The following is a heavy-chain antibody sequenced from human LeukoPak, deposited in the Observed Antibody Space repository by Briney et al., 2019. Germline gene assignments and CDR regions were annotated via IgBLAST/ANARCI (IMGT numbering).Heavy chain of an antibody. Sequence: SQTLSLTCTVSGNSISSGDNYWSWIRQPAGKGLEWIGRIYTSGSTNYNPSLKSRVTISGDTSKNQFSLRLSSVTAADTAVYYCARGVVAYCGGDCYYFDYWGQGTLVTVSS. CDR2: IYTSGST. D-gene: IGHD2-21*02. J-gene: IGHJ4*02. CDR1: GNSISSGDNY. CDR3: ARGVVAYCGGDCYYFDY. V-gene: IGHV4-61*02.